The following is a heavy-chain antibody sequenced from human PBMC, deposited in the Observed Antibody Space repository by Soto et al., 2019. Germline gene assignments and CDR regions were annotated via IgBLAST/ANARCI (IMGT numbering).Heavy chain of an antibody. CDR3: ARIPSTLVTNHYYYYGMDV. CDR1: GFSLSNARMG. Sequence: PTLVNPTETLTLTCTVSGFSLSNARMGVSWIRQPPGKALEWLAHIFSNDEKSYSTSLKSRLTISKDTSKSQVVLTMTNMDPVDTATYYCARIPSTLVTNHYYYYGMDVWGQGTTVTVSS. V-gene: IGHV2-26*01. D-gene: IGHD3-9*01. J-gene: IGHJ6*02. CDR2: IFSNDEK.